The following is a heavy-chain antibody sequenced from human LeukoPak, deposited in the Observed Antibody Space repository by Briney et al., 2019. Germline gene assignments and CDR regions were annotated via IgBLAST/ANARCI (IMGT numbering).Heavy chain of an antibody. V-gene: IGHV3-64D*06. CDR1: GFTFSSYA. CDR2: ISSNGGST. CDR3: VKGSLVSSTSCPFDY. J-gene: IGHJ4*02. Sequence: PGGSLRLSRSASGFTFSSYAMHWVRQAPGKGLEYVSAISSNGGSTYYADSVKGRFTISRDNSKNTPYLQMSSLRAEDTAVYYCVKGSLVSSTSCPFDYWGQGTLVTVSS. D-gene: IGHD2-2*01.